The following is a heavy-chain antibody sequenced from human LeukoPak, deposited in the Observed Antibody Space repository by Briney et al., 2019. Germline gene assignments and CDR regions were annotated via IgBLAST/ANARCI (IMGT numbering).Heavy chain of an antibody. CDR3: ARVVGYYGSGNYYFDS. D-gene: IGHD3-10*01. CDR2: ISASGTTT. CDR1: GFTFSNYE. Sequence: PGRSLRLSCAASGFTFSNYEMNWVRQAPGKGLEWVSFISASGTTTYYADSVKGRFTSSRANAKNSIYLQMNSLRAEDTAAYFCARVVGYYGSGNYYFDSWGQGTLVTVSS. V-gene: IGHV3-48*03. J-gene: IGHJ4*02.